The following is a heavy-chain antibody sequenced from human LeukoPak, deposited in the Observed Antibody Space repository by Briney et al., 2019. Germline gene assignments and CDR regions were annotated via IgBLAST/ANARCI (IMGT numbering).Heavy chain of an antibody. D-gene: IGHD6-19*01. Sequence: GASVKVSCKASGYTFTNYDISWVRQATGQGLEWMGWMNPNNGNAGYAQKFQDKVTMTRDTSISTAYMELSSLRSEDTAIYYCARGAWYNSAYTALHYFDYWGQGTLVTVSS. J-gene: IGHJ4*02. CDR2: MNPNNGNA. V-gene: IGHV1-8*01. CDR1: GYTFTNYD. CDR3: ARGAWYNSAYTALHYFDY.